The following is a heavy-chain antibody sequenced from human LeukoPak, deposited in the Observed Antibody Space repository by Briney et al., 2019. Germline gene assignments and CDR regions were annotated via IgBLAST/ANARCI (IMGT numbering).Heavy chain of an antibody. V-gene: IGHV3-53*01. D-gene: IGHD6-13*01. CDR2: IYSGGST. CDR3: ARRAATAASWYAVDY. Sequence: GGSLRLSCAASGFTVSSNYMSRVRQAPGKGLDWVSLIYSGGSTYYADSVKGRFTISRDNSKNTLYLQMNSLRAEDTAVYYCARRAATAASWYAVDYWGQGTLVTVSS. J-gene: IGHJ4*02. CDR1: GFTVSSNY.